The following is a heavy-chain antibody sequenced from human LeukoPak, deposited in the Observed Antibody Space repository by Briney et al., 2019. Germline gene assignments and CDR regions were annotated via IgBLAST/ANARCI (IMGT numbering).Heavy chain of an antibody. V-gene: IGHV1-69*13. CDR3: ARDRPEHYYDSSGYGY. J-gene: IGHJ4*02. CDR2: IIPIFGTA. Sequence: SVKVSRKASGGTFSSYAISWVRQAPGQGLEWMGGIIPIFGTANYAQKFQGRVTITADESTSTAYMELSSLRSEDTAVYYCARDRPEHYYDSSGYGYWGQGTLVTVSS. CDR1: GGTFSSYA. D-gene: IGHD3-22*01.